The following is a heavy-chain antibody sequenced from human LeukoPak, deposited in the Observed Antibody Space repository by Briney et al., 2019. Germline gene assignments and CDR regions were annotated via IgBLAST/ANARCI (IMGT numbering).Heavy chain of an antibody. CDR3: ARGGMATFY. V-gene: IGHV4-59*01. CDR2: VYYSGST. Sequence: PSETLSLTCAVYGGSFSSYYWSWIRQPPGKGLEWIGYVYYSGSTNYNPSLKSRVTISVDTSKNQFSLNLSSVTAADTAVYYCARGGMATFYWGQGTLVTVSS. CDR1: GGSFSSYY. D-gene: IGHD5-24*01. J-gene: IGHJ4*02.